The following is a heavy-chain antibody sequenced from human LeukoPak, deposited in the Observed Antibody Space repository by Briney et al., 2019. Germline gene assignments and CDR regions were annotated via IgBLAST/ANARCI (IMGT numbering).Heavy chain of an antibody. Sequence: GGSLRLSCVASGFTVSSNYMSWVRQAPGKGLEWVSVIYSGDSTYYADSVKGRFTISRDNSKNTLYLQMNSLGAADTAVYYCARDESRRKSHYNYALDVWGQGTTVTVSS. V-gene: IGHV3-66*01. J-gene: IGHJ6*02. CDR1: GFTVSSNY. CDR3: ARDESRRKSHYNYALDV. CDR2: IYSGDST.